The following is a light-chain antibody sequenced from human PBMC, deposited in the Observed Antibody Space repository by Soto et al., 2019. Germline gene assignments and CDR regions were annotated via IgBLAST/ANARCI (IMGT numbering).Light chain of an antibody. CDR3: QQSYSTPRT. CDR1: QSISSY. CDR2: GAS. Sequence: DIQMTQSPSSLSASVRDRVTITCRASQSISSYLHWHQQKPGKAPKLLIYGASSLQSGVPSRFSGSGSGTDFTLTISSLQPEDFATYYCQQSYSTPRTFGQGTKVEIK. J-gene: IGKJ1*01. V-gene: IGKV1-39*01.